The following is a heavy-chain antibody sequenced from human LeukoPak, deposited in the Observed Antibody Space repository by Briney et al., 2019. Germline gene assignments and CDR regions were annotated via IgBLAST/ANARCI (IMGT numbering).Heavy chain of an antibody. CDR1: GLTFSSYW. CDR2: ISGSGGST. V-gene: IGHV3-23*01. J-gene: IGHJ4*02. CDR3: AKDVLPLGYCSGGSCYQLDY. D-gene: IGHD2-15*01. Sequence: GGSLRLSCAASGLTFSSYWMNWVRQAPGKGLEWVSAISGSGGSTFYADSVKGRFTISRDNSKNTLYLQMNSLRAEDTAVYYCAKDVLPLGYCSGGSCYQLDYWGQGTLVTVSS.